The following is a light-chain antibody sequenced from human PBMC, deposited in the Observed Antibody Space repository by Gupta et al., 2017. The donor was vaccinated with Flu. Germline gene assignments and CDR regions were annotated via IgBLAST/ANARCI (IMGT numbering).Light chain of an antibody. CDR1: ALPKKY. CDR2: EDR. V-gene: IGLV3-10*01. J-gene: IGLJ3*02. Sequence: GQTASITCSGDALPKKYAYWYQQKSGQAPVLIIYEDRKRPSGIPERFSGSSSGTMATLTISGAQVEDEADYYCYSTDTSGNHRVFGGGTNLTVL. CDR3: YSTDTSGNHRV.